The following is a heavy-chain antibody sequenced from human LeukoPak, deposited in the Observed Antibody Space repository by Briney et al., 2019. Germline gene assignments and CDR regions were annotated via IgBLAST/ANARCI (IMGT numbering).Heavy chain of an antibody. D-gene: IGHD6-13*01. Sequence: ASVKVSCKASGYTFTGYYMHWVRQAPGQGLEGMGWINPNSGGTNYAQKFQGRVTMTRDTSISTAYMELSRLRSDDTAVYYCARELNTGSSSNFDYWGQGTLVTVSS. V-gene: IGHV1-2*02. CDR2: INPNSGGT. CDR1: GYTFTGYY. CDR3: ARELNTGSSSNFDY. J-gene: IGHJ4*02.